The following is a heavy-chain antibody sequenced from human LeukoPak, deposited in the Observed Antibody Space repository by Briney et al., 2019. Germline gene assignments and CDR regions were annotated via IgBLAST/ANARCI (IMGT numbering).Heavy chain of an antibody. V-gene: IGHV4-34*01. CDR3: ARGRGRYCSSTSCYSNWFDP. CDR2: INHSGST. CDR1: GGSFSGYY. Sequence: PSETLSLTCAVYGGSFSGYYWSWIRQPPGKGLEWIGEINHSGSTNYNPSLQSRVTISVDTSKNQFSLKLSCVTAADTAVYYCARGRGRYCSSTSCYSNWFDPWGQGTLVTVSS. J-gene: IGHJ5*02. D-gene: IGHD2-2*01.